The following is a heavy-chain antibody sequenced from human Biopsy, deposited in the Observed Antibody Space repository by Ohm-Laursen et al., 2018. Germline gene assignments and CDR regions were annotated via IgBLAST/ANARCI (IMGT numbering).Heavy chain of an antibody. CDR1: EYTLTELP. Sequence: SSVKVSCKVSEYTLTELPIHWVRQAPGKGLEWMGGFDPEHGETLYAQKFQGRVTMTEDTSTDTAYMELRSLRPDDTAVYYCARGGSFLPSEYFHHWGQGTLVTVSS. CDR3: ARGGSFLPSEYFHH. D-gene: IGHD3-16*01. J-gene: IGHJ1*01. V-gene: IGHV1-24*01. CDR2: FDPEHGET.